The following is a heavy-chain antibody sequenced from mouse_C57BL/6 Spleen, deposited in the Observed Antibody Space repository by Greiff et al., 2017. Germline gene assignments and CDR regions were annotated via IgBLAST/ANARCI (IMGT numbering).Heavy chain of an antibody. J-gene: IGHJ2*01. Sequence: VQLQQPGAELVKPGASVKLSCKASGYTFTSYWMHWVKQRPGQGLEWIGMIHPNSGSTNYNEKFKSKATLTVYKSSSTAYLQLSSLTSEDSAVYYCARTSSGYDFDYWGQGTTLTVSS. CDR2: IHPNSGST. CDR3: ARTSSGYDFDY. CDR1: GYTFTSYW. V-gene: IGHV1-64*01. D-gene: IGHD3-2*02.